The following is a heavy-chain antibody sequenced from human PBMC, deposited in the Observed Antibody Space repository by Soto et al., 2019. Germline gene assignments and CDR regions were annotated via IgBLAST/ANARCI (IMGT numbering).Heavy chain of an antibody. CDR2: INPSGGST. D-gene: IGHD3-3*01. J-gene: IGHJ6*02. Sequence: ASVKVSCKASGYTFTSYYMHWVRQAPGQGLEWMGIINPSGGSTSYAQKFQGRVTMTRDTSTSTVYMELSSLRSEDTAVYYCARDQFLEWLLGRYYYYGMDVWGQGTTVTVSS. V-gene: IGHV1-46*01. CDR1: GYTFTSYY. CDR3: ARDQFLEWLLGRYYYYGMDV.